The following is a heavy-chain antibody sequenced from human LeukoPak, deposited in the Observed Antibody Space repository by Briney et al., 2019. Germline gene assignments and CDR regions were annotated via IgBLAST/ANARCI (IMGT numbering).Heavy chain of an antibody. CDR3: AKRGCGTNGCPYYFDY. CDR1: GFTVSNYA. J-gene: IGHJ4*02. D-gene: IGHD2-8*01. Sequence: GWYLRPSRLASGFTVSNYAMGLVRQGPRKRLEWVSGITISGKTAYYADSVKGRFTISRDNFKNTLYLQMNSLRAEDTAVYYCAKRGCGTNGCPYYFDYWGQGTLVTVSS. V-gene: IGHV3-23*01. CDR2: ITISGKTA.